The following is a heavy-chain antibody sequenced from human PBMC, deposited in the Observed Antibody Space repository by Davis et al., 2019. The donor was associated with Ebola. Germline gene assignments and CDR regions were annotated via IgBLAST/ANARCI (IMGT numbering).Heavy chain of an antibody. CDR2: IIPIFGTA. D-gene: IGHD6-13*01. V-gene: IGHV1-69*06. Sequence: SVKVSCKASGGTFSSYAISWVRPAPGQGLEWMGGIIPIFGTANYAQKFQGRVTITADKSTSTAYMELSSLRSEDTAVYYCARDSSGFIAVAGWFDPWGQGTLVTVSS. J-gene: IGHJ5*02. CDR1: GGTFSSYA. CDR3: ARDSSGFIAVAGWFDP.